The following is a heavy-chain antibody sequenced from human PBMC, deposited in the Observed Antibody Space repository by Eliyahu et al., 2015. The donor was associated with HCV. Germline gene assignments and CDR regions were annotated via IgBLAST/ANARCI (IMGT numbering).Heavy chain of an antibody. Sequence: QVQLQESGPGLVKLSETLSLTCTVSGGSXXXYYWSWIRQPPGKGLDGIGYIYYSGSANYNPPLKSRVTXSVDTSKNQFSLKLSSVTAADTAVYYCASGGGGIAVAGTGGWFDPWGQGTLVTVSS. CDR1: GGSXXXYY. D-gene: IGHD6-19*01. V-gene: IGHV4-59*01. CDR2: IYYSGSA. CDR3: ASGGGGIAVAGTGGWFDP. J-gene: IGHJ5*02.